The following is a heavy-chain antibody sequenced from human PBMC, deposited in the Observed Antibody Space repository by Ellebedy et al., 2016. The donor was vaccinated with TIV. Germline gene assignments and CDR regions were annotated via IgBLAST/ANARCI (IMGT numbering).Heavy chain of an antibody. CDR2: IYYSGNT. Sequence: MPSETLSLTCTVSGGSISSFYWSWIRQPPGKGLEWIGYIYYSGNTNYNPSLKSRVIMSVDTSRNQNSLKLSSVTAADTAVYYCARGLGVGTEIYWHFDLWGRGTLVTVSS. J-gene: IGHJ2*01. CDR1: GGSISSFY. D-gene: IGHD3-3*01. V-gene: IGHV4-59*01. CDR3: ARGLGVGTEIYWHFDL.